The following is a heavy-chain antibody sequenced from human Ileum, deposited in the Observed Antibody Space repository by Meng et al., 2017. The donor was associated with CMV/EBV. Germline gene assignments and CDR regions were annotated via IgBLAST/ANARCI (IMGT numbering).Heavy chain of an antibody. Sequence: KTSGYTFTNNNIIWVRQAPGQGPEWMGWIDTNTGNPTYAQGFTGRFVFSLDTSVNTAYLQISSLKAEDTAVYYRARDGLSGRYFDYWGQGTLVTVSS. J-gene: IGHJ4*02. CDR2: IDTNTGNP. CDR1: GYTFTNNN. CDR3: ARDGLSGRYFDY. D-gene: IGHD1-26*01. V-gene: IGHV7-4-1*02.